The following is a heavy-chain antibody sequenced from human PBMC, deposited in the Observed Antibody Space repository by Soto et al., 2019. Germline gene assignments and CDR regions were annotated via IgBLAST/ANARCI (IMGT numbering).Heavy chain of an antibody. CDR3: AREWEVTGYWYFDL. D-gene: IGHD2-21*02. Sequence: EVQLLESGGGLVQPGGSLRLSCAASGFTFSSHDMHWVHQVKGRGLEWVSAISTAGNSHYADSVKGRFTVSRENAKNSFYLQMNGLTAGDTAVYYCAREWEVTGYWYFDLWGRGTLVTVSS. V-gene: IGHV3-13*01. CDR1: GFTFSSHD. CDR2: ISTAGNS. J-gene: IGHJ2*01.